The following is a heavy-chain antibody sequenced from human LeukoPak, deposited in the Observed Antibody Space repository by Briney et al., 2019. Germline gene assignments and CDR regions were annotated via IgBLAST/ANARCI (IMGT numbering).Heavy chain of an antibody. V-gene: IGHV4-38-2*02. CDR1: GYSISSGYF. Sequence: SETLSLTCTVSGYSISSGYFWGWIRQPPGKGLEWIGSIYHSGSTSYNPSLKSRVTISVDTSKNQFSLKLSSVTAADTAVYYCARGLYSSSWPYYYYYYMDVWGKGTTVTISS. CDR2: IYHSGST. J-gene: IGHJ6*03. D-gene: IGHD6-13*01. CDR3: ARGLYSSSWPYYYYYYMDV.